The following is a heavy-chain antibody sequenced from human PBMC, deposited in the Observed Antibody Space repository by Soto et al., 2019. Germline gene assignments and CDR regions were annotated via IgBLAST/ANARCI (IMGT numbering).Heavy chain of an antibody. Sequence: EVQVLESRGSLVQPGGSLRLSCAGSGFTFINYAMNWVRQAPGKGLEWVSSISGGGDAAFFPDSVRGRFTISRDNSTNTVTLQMNSLGVDDTAVYYCARKILGSTTRPNYWYFDLWGRGTLVTVSS. D-gene: IGHD7-27*01. V-gene: IGHV3-23*01. CDR2: ISGGGDAA. J-gene: IGHJ2*01. CDR1: GFTFINYA. CDR3: ARKILGSTTRPNYWYFDL.